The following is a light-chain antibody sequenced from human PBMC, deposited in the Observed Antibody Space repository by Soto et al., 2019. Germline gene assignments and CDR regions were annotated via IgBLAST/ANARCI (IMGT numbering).Light chain of an antibody. Sequence: EIVLTQSPGTLSLSPGERATLSCRAIQSVSSSYLAWYQQKPGQDPRLLIYGASSRATGIPDRFSGSGSGTDFTLTISRLEPEDFAVYYCQQYGSSPPITFGPGTKADIK. CDR1: QSVSSSY. V-gene: IGKV3-20*01. J-gene: IGKJ3*01. CDR2: GAS. CDR3: QQYGSSPPIT.